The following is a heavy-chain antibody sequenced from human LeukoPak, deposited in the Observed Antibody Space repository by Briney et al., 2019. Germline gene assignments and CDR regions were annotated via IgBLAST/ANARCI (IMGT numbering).Heavy chain of an antibody. CDR2: IYTSGST. V-gene: IGHV4-4*07. CDR1: GGSISSSY. CDR3: AREKGLSTVTYDKAFDI. Sequence: PSETLSLTCTVSGGSISSSYWGWIRQPPGKGLEWIGYIYTSGSTNYNPSLKSRVTMSVDTSKNQFSLKLSSVTAADTAVYYCAREKGLSTVTYDKAFDIWGQGTMVTVSS. J-gene: IGHJ3*02. D-gene: IGHD4-17*01.